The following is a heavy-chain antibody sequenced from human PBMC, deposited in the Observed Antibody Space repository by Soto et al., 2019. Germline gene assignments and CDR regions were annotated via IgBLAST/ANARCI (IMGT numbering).Heavy chain of an antibody. V-gene: IGHV4-39*01. Sequence: PSETLSLTCTVSGGSISSSSYYWGWIRQPPGKGLEWIGSIYYSGSTYYNPSLKSRVTISVDTSKNQFSLKLSSVTAADTALYYCARRRPNYFDYWAQRTLVTVSS. CDR2: IYYSGST. J-gene: IGHJ4*02. CDR3: ARRRPNYFDY. CDR1: GGSISSSSYY.